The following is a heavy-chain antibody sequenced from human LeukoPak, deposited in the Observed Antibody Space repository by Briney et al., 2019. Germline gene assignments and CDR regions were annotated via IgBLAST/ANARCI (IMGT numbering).Heavy chain of an antibody. V-gene: IGHV3-7*03. CDR1: GFTFSRHW. CDR2: IKHDGSEK. CDR3: ATPLDYYDRSDSHQGGD. D-gene: IGHD3-22*01. J-gene: IGHJ4*02. Sequence: PGGSLRLSCAAPGFTFSRHWMTWVRQAPGKGLEWVANIKHDGSEKNYVDSVKGRFTISRDNAKNSLYLQMNSLRAEDTAVYYCATPLDYYDRSDSHQGGDWGQGTLVTVSS.